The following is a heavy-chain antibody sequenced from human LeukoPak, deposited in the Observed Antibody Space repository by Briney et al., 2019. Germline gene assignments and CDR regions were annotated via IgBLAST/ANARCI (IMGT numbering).Heavy chain of an antibody. Sequence: GESLKISCEASGNAFPNLWIGRVRQKPGKGPEYMGMISPGDSDTRYNPSFQGQVTIAAGKSISTAFLQWTSLRASDTAIYYCARHTADLDSFDVWGPGTMVTVSS. CDR1: GNAFPNLW. CDR3: ARHTADLDSFDV. J-gene: IGHJ3*01. V-gene: IGHV5-51*01. D-gene: IGHD3-22*01. CDR2: ISPGDSDT.